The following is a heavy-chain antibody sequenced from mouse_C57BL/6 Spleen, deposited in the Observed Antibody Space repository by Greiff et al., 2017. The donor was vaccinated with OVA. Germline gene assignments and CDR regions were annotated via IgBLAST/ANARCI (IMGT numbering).Heavy chain of an antibody. J-gene: IGHJ4*01. CDR2: FHPYNDDT. Sequence: QVQLKESGAELVKPGASVKLSCTASGYTFTTYPIEWMKQNHGKSLEWIGNFHPYNDDTKYNEKFKGKATLTVEKSSSTVYLELSRLTSDDSAVYYCAIYYGSSVYAMDYWGQGTSVTVSS. V-gene: IGHV1-47*01. CDR1: GYTFTTYP. CDR3: AIYYGSSVYAMDY. D-gene: IGHD1-1*01.